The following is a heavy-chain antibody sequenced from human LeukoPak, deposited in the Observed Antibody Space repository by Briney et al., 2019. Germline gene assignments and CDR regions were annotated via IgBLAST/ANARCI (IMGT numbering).Heavy chain of an antibody. CDR1: GGSFRGYY. CDR3: ARSITMVRGVLP. CDR2: INHSGST. J-gene: IGHJ5*02. D-gene: IGHD3-10*01. V-gene: IGHV4-34*01. Sequence: PSETLSLTCAVYGGSFRGYYWSWIRQPPGKGLEWIGEINHSGSTNYNPSLKSRVTISVDTSKNQFSLKLSSVTAADTAVYYCARSITMVRGVLPWGQGTLVTVSS.